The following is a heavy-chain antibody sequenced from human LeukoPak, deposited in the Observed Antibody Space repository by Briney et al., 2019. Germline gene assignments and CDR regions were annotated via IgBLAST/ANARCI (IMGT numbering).Heavy chain of an antibody. CDR3: ARHVGMTTVVTGDSFDP. V-gene: IGHV5-51*01. Sequence: GESLKISGKGSGYSFTSYWIGWVRQMPGRGLGGMGISYPGGSDTRFSPSFQGQVTISADQSISTAYLQWRSLKASDTAMYSCARHVGMTTVVTGDSFDPWGQGTLVTVSS. CDR1: GYSFTSYW. J-gene: IGHJ5*02. CDR2: SYPGGSDT. D-gene: IGHD4-23*01.